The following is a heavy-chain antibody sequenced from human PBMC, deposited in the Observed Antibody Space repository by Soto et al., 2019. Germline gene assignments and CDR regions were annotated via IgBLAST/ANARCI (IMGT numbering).Heavy chain of an antibody. J-gene: IGHJ5*02. CDR3: ARRRCLGGRCNGGNWLDP. Sequence: QVLLQESGPGLVRPSETLSLACTVSGDSVRNYYWNWVRQPPGKGLEWIGHISYSESTNYNPSLKRRVTISMDTSKNQFSLKLISVTAADTALYYCARRRCLGGRCNGGNWLDPWGQGILVTVSS. V-gene: IGHV4-59*08. CDR2: ISYSEST. CDR1: GDSVRNYY. D-gene: IGHD1-26*01.